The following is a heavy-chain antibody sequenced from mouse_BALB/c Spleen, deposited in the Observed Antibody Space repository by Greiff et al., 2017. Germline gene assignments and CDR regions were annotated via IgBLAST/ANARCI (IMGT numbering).Heavy chain of an antibody. CDR3: ARDTLTSWFAY. V-gene: IGHV7-3*02. CDR1: GFTFTDYY. J-gene: IGHJ3*01. CDR2: IRNKANGYTT. D-gene: IGHD5-1*01. Sequence: EVHLVESGGGLVQPGGSLRLSCATSGFTFTDYYMSWVRQPPGKALEWLGFIRNKANGYTTEYSASVKGRFTISRDNSQSILYLQMNTLRAEDSATYYCARDTLTSWFAYWGQGTLVTVSA.